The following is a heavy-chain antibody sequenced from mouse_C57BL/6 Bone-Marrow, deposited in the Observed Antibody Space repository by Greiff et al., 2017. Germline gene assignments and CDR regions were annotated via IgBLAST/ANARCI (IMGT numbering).Heavy chain of an antibody. D-gene: IGHD2-3*01. Sequence: QVQLQQPGAELVMPGASVKLSCKASGYTFPSYWMHWVQQRPGQGLEWIGEIDPSDSYTNYNQKFKGKSTLTVDKSSSTAYMQLRSLTSEDSAVYYCADGYYAMDYWGQGTSVTVSS. CDR3: ADGYYAMDY. CDR2: IDPSDSYT. CDR1: GYTFPSYW. V-gene: IGHV1-69*01. J-gene: IGHJ4*01.